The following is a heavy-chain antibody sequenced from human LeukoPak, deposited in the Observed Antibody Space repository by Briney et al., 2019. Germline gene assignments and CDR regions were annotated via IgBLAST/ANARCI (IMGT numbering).Heavy chain of an antibody. D-gene: IGHD1-26*01. CDR1: GDSVSSSAS. V-gene: IGHV6-1*01. CDR2: TYYRSKWSS. Sequence: QTLSLTCVISGDSVSSSASWNWIRQSPSRGLEWPGRTYYRSKWSSEYATSVKSRITINSDTSKHQLSLKLDSVIPDDTAVYYCARDADSSCEWGPLDPWGQGILVTVSS. CDR3: ARDADSSCEWGPLDP. J-gene: IGHJ5*02.